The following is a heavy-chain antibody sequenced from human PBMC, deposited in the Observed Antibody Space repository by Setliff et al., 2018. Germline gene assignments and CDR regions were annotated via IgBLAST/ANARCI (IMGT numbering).Heavy chain of an antibody. CDR2: IYSDGSA. J-gene: IGHJ4*02. CDR1: GGIIYDHW. V-gene: IGHV4-4*07. CDR3: ARDNPILGATDY. Sequence: SETLSLTCSVSGGIIYDHWWTWIRQPAGAGLEWIGRIYSDGSADYNPSLKGRVTISVDTSRNQFSLNLTSVTAADTALYFCARDNPILGATDYWGQGALVTVSS. D-gene: IGHD1-26*01.